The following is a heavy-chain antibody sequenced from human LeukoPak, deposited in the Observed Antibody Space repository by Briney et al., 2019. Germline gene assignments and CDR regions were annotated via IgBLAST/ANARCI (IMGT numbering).Heavy chain of an antibody. V-gene: IGHV4-4*02. CDR2: IYHGGST. CDR3: ARDVGALGYYFDY. Sequence: SGTLSLTCAVSGGSISSSNWWSWVRQPPGKGLEWIWEIYHGGSTNYNPSLKSRVTISVDKSKNQFSLKLSSVTAADTAVYYCARDVGALGYYFDYWGQGTLVTVSS. D-gene: IGHD2-15*01. J-gene: IGHJ4*02. CDR1: GGSISSSNW.